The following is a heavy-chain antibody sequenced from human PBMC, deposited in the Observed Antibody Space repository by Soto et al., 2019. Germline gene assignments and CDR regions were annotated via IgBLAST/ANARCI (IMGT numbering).Heavy chain of an antibody. V-gene: IGHV4-34*01. CDR1: GGSFSGYY. CDR2: INHSGST. D-gene: IGHD6-19*01. CDR3: ARGPVAGHAPGY. J-gene: IGHJ4*02. Sequence: SETLSLTCAVYGGSFSGYYWSWIRQPPGKGLEWIGEINHSGSTNYNPSLKSRVTISVDTSKNQFSLRLISVTAADTAVYYCARGPVAGHAPGYWGQGTLVTVSS.